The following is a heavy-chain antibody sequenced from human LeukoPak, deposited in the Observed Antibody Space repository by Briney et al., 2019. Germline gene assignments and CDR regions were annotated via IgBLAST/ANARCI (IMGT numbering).Heavy chain of an antibody. V-gene: IGHV1-69*13. CDR2: IIPIFGTA. J-gene: IGHJ5*02. Sequence: SVKVSCKASGCTFSSYAISWVRQAPGQGLEWMGGIIPIFGTANYAQKFQGRVTITADESTSTAYMELSSLRSEDTAVYYCARGEPAAPENWFDPWGQGTLVTVSS. CDR1: GCTFSSYA. CDR3: ARGEPAAPENWFDP. D-gene: IGHD2-2*01.